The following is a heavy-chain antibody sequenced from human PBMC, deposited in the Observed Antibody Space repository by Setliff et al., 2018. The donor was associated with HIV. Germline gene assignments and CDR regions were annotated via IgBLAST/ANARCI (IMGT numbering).Heavy chain of an antibody. CDR1: GFTFSNYW. Sequence: GGSLRLSCAVSGFTFSNYWMTWVRQAPGKGLEWVSFISSSGSDKYYADSLKGRFTISRDNAKNSLYLQMNSLRAEDTAVYYCARDRMYYDSNKDAFDIWGQGTMVTVSS. V-gene: IGHV3-21*05. CDR3: ARDRMYYDSNKDAFDI. D-gene: IGHD3-16*01. CDR2: ISSSGSDK. J-gene: IGHJ3*02.